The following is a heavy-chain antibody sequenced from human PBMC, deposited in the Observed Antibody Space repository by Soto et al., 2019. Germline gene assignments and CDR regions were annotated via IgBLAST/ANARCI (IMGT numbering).Heavy chain of an antibody. CDR1: GFTFSSYG. CDR2: ISYDGSNK. V-gene: IGHV3-30*18. Sequence: GGSLRLSCAASGFTFSSYGMHWVRQAPGKGLEWVAVISYDGSNKYYADSVKGRFTISRDNSKNTLYLQMNSLRAEDTAVYYCAKDDSSSSYYYGMDVWGQGTTVTVSS. D-gene: IGHD6-6*01. J-gene: IGHJ6*02. CDR3: AKDDSSSSYYYGMDV.